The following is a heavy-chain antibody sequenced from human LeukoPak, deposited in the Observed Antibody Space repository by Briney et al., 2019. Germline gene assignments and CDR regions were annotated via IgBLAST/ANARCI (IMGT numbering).Heavy chain of an antibody. CDR3: ARELSGYCSSTSCYGRVYYYYYMDV. D-gene: IGHD2-2*01. V-gene: IGHV1-69*06. Sequence: ASVKVSCKASGGTFSSYAISWVRQAPGQGLEWMGGIIPIFGTANYAQKFQGRVTITADKSTSTAYMELSSLRSEDTAVYYCARELSGYCSSTSCYGRVYYYYYMDVWGKGTTVTVSS. J-gene: IGHJ6*03. CDR1: GGTFSSYA. CDR2: IIPIFGTA.